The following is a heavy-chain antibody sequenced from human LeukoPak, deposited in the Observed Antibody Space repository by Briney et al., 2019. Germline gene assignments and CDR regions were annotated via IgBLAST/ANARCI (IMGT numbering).Heavy chain of an antibody. J-gene: IGHJ4*02. V-gene: IGHV4-31*03. D-gene: IGHD5-12*01. CDR3: ASGKYSGYDFVGSLDY. Sequence: SETLSLTCTVSGGSISSGGSYWSWIRQHPGKGLEWIGYIYYSGSTYYNPSLKSRVTISVDTSKNQFSLKLSSVTAADTAVYYCASGKYSGYDFVGSLDYWGQGTLVTVPS. CDR1: GGSISSGGSY. CDR2: IYYSGST.